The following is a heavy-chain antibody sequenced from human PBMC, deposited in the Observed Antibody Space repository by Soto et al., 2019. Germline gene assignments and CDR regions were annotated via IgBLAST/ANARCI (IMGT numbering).Heavy chain of an antibody. J-gene: IGHJ6*02. D-gene: IGHD2-8*02. CDR2: IIPILDIP. V-gene: IGHV1-69*02. CDR3: ASHFTGVLVLGTSPPGGDNYGWDV. CDR1: GGTFSRYT. Sequence: QVQLVQSGAEVKKPGSSVKVSCKASGGTFSRYTFTWVRQAPGQGLEWMGRIIPILDIPNYAQNFQGRVTITEDKSTSTADMELSSLRSDDTAVYYCASHFTGVLVLGTSPPGGDNYGWDVWGQGTTVTVSS.